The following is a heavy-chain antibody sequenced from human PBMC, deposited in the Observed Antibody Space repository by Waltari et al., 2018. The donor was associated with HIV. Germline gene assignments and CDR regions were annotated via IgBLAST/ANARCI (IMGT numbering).Heavy chain of an antibody. V-gene: IGHV3-11*01. D-gene: IGHD1-26*01. CDR2: ISSSSNTI. CDR3: VRDGRSYYYYYGLDV. CDR1: GFTSKDYN. J-gene: IGHJ6*02. Sequence: QVQLVESGGGLVKLGGSLRLSCAASGFTSKDYNMNWIRQAPGKGLEWVSYISSSSNTIYYADSVKGRFTISRDNAKNSLYLQMNSLRAEDTAVYFCVRDGRSYYYYYGLDVWGQGTTVIVSS.